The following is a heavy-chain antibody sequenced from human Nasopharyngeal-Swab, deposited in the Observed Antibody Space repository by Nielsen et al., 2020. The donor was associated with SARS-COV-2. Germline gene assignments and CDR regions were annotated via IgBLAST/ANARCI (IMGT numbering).Heavy chain of an antibody. Sequence: GGSLRLSCAASGYTFSSYAMSWVRQAPGKGLEWVSAISGSGGSTYYADSVKGRFTISRDNSKNTLYLQMNSLRAEDTAVYYCAKDPRNTAMVNYFDYWGQGTLVTVSS. CDR2: ISGSGGST. CDR1: GYTFSSYA. D-gene: IGHD5-18*01. V-gene: IGHV3-23*01. CDR3: AKDPRNTAMVNYFDY. J-gene: IGHJ4*02.